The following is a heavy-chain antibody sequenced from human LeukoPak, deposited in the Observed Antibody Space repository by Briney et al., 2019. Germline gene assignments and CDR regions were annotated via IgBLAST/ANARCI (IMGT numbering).Heavy chain of an antibody. CDR2: IYSGGST. V-gene: IGHV3-53*01. D-gene: IGHD3-22*01. Sequence: GGSLRLSCAASGFTVSSNYMSWVSQAPGKGLEWVSVIYSGGSTFYADSVKGRFTISRDNSKNTLYLQMNSLRAEDTAVYYCARDDKGLWFGNWGQGTLVTVSS. CDR3: ARDDKGLWFGN. J-gene: IGHJ5*02. CDR1: GFTVSSNY.